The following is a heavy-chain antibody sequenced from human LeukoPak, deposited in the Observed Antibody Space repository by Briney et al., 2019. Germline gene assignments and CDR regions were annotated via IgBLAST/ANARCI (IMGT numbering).Heavy chain of an antibody. CDR3: ARHHPFGEI. Sequence: PSETLSLTCTVSGGSISSYYWSWIRQPPGKGLEWIGYIYYSGSTNYNPSLKSRVTISVDTSKNQFSLKLSSLTAADTAVYYCARHHPFGEIWGQGTLVTVSS. V-gene: IGHV4-59*08. CDR1: GGSISSYY. D-gene: IGHD3-10*01. CDR2: IYYSGST. J-gene: IGHJ4*02.